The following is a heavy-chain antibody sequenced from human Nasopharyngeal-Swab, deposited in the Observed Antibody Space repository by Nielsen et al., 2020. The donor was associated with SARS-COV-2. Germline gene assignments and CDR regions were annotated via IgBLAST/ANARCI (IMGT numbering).Heavy chain of an antibody. CDR1: GGSFSGYY. CDR2: INHSGST. D-gene: IGHD3-16*01. CDR3: ARVSDFGDYYYYYYMDV. J-gene: IGHJ6*03. V-gene: IGHV4-34*01. Sequence: SETLSLTCAVYGGSFSGYYWSWIRQPPGKGLEWIGEINHSGSTYYNPSLKSRVTISVDTSKNQFSLKLSSVTAADTAVYYCARVSDFGDYYYYYYMDVWGKGTTVTVSS.